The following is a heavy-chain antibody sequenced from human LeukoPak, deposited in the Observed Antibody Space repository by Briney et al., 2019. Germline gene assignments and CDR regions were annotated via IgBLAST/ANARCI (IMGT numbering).Heavy chain of an antibody. J-gene: IGHJ6*03. CDR1: GYTFTGYY. D-gene: IGHD6-13*01. CDR3: ARARQLAPYYYYYMDV. V-gene: IGHV1-2*02. Sequence: ASVKVSCKASGYTFTGYYMHWVRQAPGQGLEWMGWINPHTGGTNYAQKFQGRVTMTRDTSISTAYMELGGLTSDDTAVYYCARARQLAPYYYYYMDVWGKGTTVTVSS. CDR2: INPHTGGT.